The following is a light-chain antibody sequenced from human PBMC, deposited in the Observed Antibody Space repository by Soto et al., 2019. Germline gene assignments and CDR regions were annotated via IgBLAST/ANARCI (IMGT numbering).Light chain of an antibody. CDR3: VSYTTSSTLV. Sequence: QSVLTQPASVSGSPGQSITISCTGTSSDVGNYIFVSWYRQHPGKAPKLMIYDINNRPSGVSNRFSGSKSGNTASLTISGLQAEDEADYYCVSYTTSSTLVFGTGTKVTV. CDR1: SSDVGNYIF. CDR2: DIN. V-gene: IGLV2-14*01. J-gene: IGLJ1*01.